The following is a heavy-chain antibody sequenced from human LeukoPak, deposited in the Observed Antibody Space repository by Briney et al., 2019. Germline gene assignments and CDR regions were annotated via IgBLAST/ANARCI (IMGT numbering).Heavy chain of an antibody. CDR3: ARDPSNSSGRYVLLDF. V-gene: IGHV1-18*01. CDR2: ISAYNGDT. CDR1: GYTFTRYG. Sequence: GASVKVSCKASGYTFTRYGISWVRQAPGQGLEWMGWISAYNGDTNYAQNLQGRVTMTTDTSTSTAYMELRSLRSDDTAVYYCARDPSNSSGRYVLLDFWGQGTLVTVSS. J-gene: IGHJ4*02. D-gene: IGHD6-19*01.